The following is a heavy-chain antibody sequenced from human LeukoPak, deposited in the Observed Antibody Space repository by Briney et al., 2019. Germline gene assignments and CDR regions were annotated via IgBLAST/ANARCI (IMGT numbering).Heavy chain of an antibody. D-gene: IGHD6-13*01. CDR1: GGSISSSSYY. Sequence: SETLSLTCTVSGGSISSSSYYWGWIRQPPGKGLEWIGSIYYSGSTYYNPSLKSRVTISVDTSKNQFSLKLSSVTAADTAVYYCARGSSWYGYGYWDQGTLVTVSS. V-gene: IGHV4-39*07. J-gene: IGHJ4*02. CDR2: IYYSGST. CDR3: ARGSSWYGYGY.